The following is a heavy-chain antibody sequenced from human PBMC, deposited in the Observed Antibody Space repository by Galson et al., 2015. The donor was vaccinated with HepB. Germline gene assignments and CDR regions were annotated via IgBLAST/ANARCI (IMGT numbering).Heavy chain of an antibody. J-gene: IGHJ5*02. CDR3: ARDPSGSYWGRWFDL. CDR2: TCYRSKWYN. Sequence: CAISGDSVSSNSAAWNWIRQSPSRGLEWLGRTCYRSKWYNDYAESVKSRMTIKPDTSKNEFSLQLNSVTPEDTAVYYCARDPSGSYWGRWFDLWGQGLPGTVSS. D-gene: IGHD1-26*01. CDR1: GDSVSSNSAA. V-gene: IGHV6-1*01.